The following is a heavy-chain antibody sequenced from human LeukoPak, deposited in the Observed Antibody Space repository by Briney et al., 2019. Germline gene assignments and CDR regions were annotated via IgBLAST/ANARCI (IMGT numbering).Heavy chain of an antibody. V-gene: IGHV3-74*01. CDR2: INSEGSST. Sequence: GGSLRLSCAASGFTFSSYWMHWVRQAPGKGLVWVSRINSEGSSTSYADSVKGRFTISRDNAKNTLYLQMNSLRAEDTAVYYCARVVPPYCGGDCYSPVDYWGQGTLVTVSS. J-gene: IGHJ4*02. CDR1: GFTFSSYW. D-gene: IGHD2-21*02. CDR3: ARVVPPYCGGDCYSPVDY.